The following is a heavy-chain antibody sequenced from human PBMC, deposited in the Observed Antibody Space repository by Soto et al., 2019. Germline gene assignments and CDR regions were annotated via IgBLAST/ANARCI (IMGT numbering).Heavy chain of an antibody. D-gene: IGHD4-17*01. Sequence: SETLSLTCTVSGGSISSCCWRWSRQPPGKGLEWIGNIYYSESTNYNPSLKSRVTISVDTSKNQFSLRLTSVTAADTAVYYCATHPPYGPLDHWGQGTLVTVSS. CDR1: GGSISSCC. V-gene: IGHV4-59*08. CDR3: ATHPPYGPLDH. CDR2: IYYSEST. J-gene: IGHJ4*02.